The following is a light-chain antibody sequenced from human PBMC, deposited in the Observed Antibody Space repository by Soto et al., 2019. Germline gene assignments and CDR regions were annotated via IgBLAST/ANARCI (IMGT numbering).Light chain of an antibody. Sequence: EIVLTQSPATLSLSPGERATLSCRVSQSVGTYLAWYQQKPGQAPRLLIYDASIRATGIPARFSGSGSGTDFTLTISSREPEDFAVYYCQQRTNWPPLTFGGGTKVEIK. V-gene: IGKV3-11*01. CDR2: DAS. J-gene: IGKJ4*01. CDR1: QSVGTY. CDR3: QQRTNWPPLT.